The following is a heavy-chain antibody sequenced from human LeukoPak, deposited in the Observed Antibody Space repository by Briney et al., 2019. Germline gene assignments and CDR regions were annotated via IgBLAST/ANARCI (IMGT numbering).Heavy chain of an antibody. Sequence: GGSLRLSCAASGFTFSSHGMNWVRQAPGKGREWVSGISPNGVITHYADSVKGRFTISRDNSKGTVYLQMNSLRPEDTAVYYCAKNDAWLQYGNWGRGTLVTVSS. CDR2: ISPNGVIT. CDR3: AKNDAWLQYGN. CDR1: GFTFSSHG. J-gene: IGHJ4*02. D-gene: IGHD5-24*01. V-gene: IGHV3-23*01.